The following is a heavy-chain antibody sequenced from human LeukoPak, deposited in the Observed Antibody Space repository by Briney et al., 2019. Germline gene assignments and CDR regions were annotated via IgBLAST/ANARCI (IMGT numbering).Heavy chain of an antibody. CDR2: IYCNGNT. Sequence: SETLSLTCSVSDGSINSYYWNWIRRPPGKGLEWIGYIYCNGNTNYSPSLKSRVTMSVDTSKNLFSLKVSSVTAADTAVYYCARGGYSSGFLSIWGQGTLVTVSS. V-gene: IGHV4-59*01. CDR1: DGSINSYY. J-gene: IGHJ4*02. CDR3: ARGGYSSGFLSI. D-gene: IGHD6-19*01.